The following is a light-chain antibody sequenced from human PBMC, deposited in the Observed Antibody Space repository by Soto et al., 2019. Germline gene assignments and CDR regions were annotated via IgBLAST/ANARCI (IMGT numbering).Light chain of an antibody. Sequence: EIVLTQSPGTLSLSPGERATLSCRASQNIGSTYLVWYQQKPGQAPRLLIYGASSRATGIPDRFSGSGSGTDSGTDFTLTISRLEPEDFAVYYCQHYGSSPPMYTFGQGTRLEIK. CDR2: GAS. J-gene: IGKJ5*01. CDR1: QNIGSTY. V-gene: IGKV3-20*01. CDR3: QHYGSSPPMYT.